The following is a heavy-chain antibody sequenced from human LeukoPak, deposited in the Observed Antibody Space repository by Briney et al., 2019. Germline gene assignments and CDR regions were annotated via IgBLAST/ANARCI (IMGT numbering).Heavy chain of an antibody. D-gene: IGHD3-22*01. CDR3: AKHTMIVVVITAFDI. Sequence: TGGSLRLSCVASGITFSNYAVSWVRQAPGKRLEWVSAISGSGGSTYYADSVKGRFTISRDNSKNTLYLQMNSLRAEDTAVYYCAKHTMIVVVITAFDIWGQGTMVTVSS. CDR2: ISGSGGST. V-gene: IGHV3-23*01. CDR1: GITFSNYA. J-gene: IGHJ3*02.